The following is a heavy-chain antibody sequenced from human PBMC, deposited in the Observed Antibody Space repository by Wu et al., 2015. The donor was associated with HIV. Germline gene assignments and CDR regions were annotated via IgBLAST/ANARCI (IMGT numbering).Heavy chain of an antibody. CDR2: IIPIFGTA. D-gene: IGHD2-2*01. J-gene: IGHJ5*02. Sequence: QVQLVQSGAEVKKPGSSVKVSCKASGGTFSSYAISWVRQAPGQGLEWMGRIIPIFGTANYAQKFQGRVTITADESTSTAYMELSSLRSEDTAVYYCARDQESLDCSSTSCRVGHWFDPLGPGNPGHRLL. V-gene: IGHV1-69*13. CDR1: GGTFSSYA. CDR3: ARDQESLDCSSTSCRVGHWFDP.